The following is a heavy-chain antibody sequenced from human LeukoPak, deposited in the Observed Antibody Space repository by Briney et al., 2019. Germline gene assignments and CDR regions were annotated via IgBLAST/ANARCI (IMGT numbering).Heavy chain of an antibody. V-gene: IGHV6-1*01. D-gene: IGHD3-10*01. J-gene: IGHJ3*02. Sequence: SQTLSLTCAISGDSVSSNSAAWNWIRQSPSRGLEWLGMTYYRSKWYNDYAVSLKSRITTNPDTSKNEFSLQLNSVTPEDTAVYYCARDQRVVRGVVWDAFDIWGQGTMVTVSS. CDR1: GDSVSSNSAA. CDR2: TYYRSKWYN. CDR3: ARDQRVVRGVVWDAFDI.